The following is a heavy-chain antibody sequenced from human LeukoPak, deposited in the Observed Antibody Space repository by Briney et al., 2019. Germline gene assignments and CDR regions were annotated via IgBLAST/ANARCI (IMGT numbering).Heavy chain of an antibody. J-gene: IGHJ6*02. CDR1: GGSFSGYY. Sequence: SETLSLTCAVYGGSFSGYYWSWIRQPPGKGLEWIGEINHSGSTNCNPSLKSRVTISVDTSKNQFTLKLSSVTAADTAVYYCASRRGYSYYYYYGMDVWGQGTTVTVSS. CDR2: INHSGST. V-gene: IGHV4-34*01. CDR3: ASRRGYSYYYYYGMDV. D-gene: IGHD5-18*01.